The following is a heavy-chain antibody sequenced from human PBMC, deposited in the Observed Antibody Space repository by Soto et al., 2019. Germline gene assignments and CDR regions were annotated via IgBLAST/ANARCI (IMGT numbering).Heavy chain of an antibody. J-gene: IGHJ4*02. CDR2: ISTYNGNT. Sequence: GASVKVSCKASGYTFTSYGISWVRQAPGQGLEWMGWISTYNGNTNYAQKFQGRVTMTTDTSTSTVYMELRSLRSDDTAVYYCARDHYVDTSLGYWGQGTLVTVSS. CDR1: GYTFTSYG. D-gene: IGHD5-18*01. V-gene: IGHV1-18*01. CDR3: ARDHYVDTSLGY.